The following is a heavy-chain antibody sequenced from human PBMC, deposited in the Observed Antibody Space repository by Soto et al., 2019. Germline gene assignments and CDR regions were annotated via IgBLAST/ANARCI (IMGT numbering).Heavy chain of an antibody. CDR2: ISSTSTYI. V-gene: IGHV3-21*01. J-gene: IGHJ1*01. Sequence: PGESLKISCAASGFTFSTYSINWVRQAPGKGLECVSSISSTSTYIYYSDTVNGRFTISRDNAKNSLYLQMTGLRAEDTAMYYCARDLQH. CDR3: ARDLQH. CDR1: GFTFSTYS.